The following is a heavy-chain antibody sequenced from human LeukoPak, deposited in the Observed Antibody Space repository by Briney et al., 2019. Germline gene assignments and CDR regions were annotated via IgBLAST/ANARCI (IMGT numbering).Heavy chain of an antibody. Sequence: SETLSLTCTVSGASISSSSYYWGWIRQPPGKGLEWISTIYDSGTTYSNPSLTRRVTTSVDTSNNQFSLKLSSVTAADTAVYYCARRGSGWYSYFQHWGQGTMVTVSS. D-gene: IGHD6-19*01. CDR1: GASISSSSYY. CDR3: ARRGSGWYSYFQH. J-gene: IGHJ1*01. CDR2: IYDSGTT. V-gene: IGHV4-39*01.